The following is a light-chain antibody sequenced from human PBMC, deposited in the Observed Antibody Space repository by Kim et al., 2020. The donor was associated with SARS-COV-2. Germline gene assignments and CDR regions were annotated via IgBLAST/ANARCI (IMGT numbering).Light chain of an antibody. CDR1: QSVGSW. CDR3: QQSYSFPRT. V-gene: IGKV1-39*01. Sequence: ASLGDRVTITCRASQSVGSWLNWYQQKPGKAPHLLIFRASILQSGVPPRFSGSASGTDFTLTINSLQPEDFATYYCQQSYSFPRTFGQGTKVDIK. CDR2: RAS. J-gene: IGKJ1*01.